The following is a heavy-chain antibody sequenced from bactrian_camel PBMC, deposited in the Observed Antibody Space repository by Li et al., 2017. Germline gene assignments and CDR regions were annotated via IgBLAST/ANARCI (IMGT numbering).Heavy chain of an antibody. D-gene: IGHD6*01. J-gene: IGHJ4*01. CDR2: IYSDGSAT. Sequence: QLVESGGGLVQPGGSLRLSCATSGFTFSSHYMNWVRQAPGRGLEWVSGIYSDGSATYYADSVKGRFAVSRDNAKNTVFLQMNSLKSEDTALYYCATGYGSSSLSTPRGQGTQVTVS. V-gene: IGHV3S6*01. CDR3: ATGYGSSSLSTP. CDR1: GFTFSSHY.